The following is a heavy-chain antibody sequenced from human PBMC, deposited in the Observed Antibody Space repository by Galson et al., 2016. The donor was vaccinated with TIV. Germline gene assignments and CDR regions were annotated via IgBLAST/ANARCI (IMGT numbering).Heavy chain of an antibody. V-gene: IGHV1-24*01. D-gene: IGHD2/OR15-2a*01. CDR3: ATVAWFPGLSLDN. J-gene: IGHJ4*02. CDR2: FDPEVSKT. Sequence: SVKVSCKVSKYTLTELVIHWVRQGPGRGLEWMGGFDPEVSKTVYAQKFQGRLTMTADTSRDTAYMELGSLTFEDTAVYYCATVAWFPGLSLDNWGQGTLVTVSS. CDR1: KYTLTELV.